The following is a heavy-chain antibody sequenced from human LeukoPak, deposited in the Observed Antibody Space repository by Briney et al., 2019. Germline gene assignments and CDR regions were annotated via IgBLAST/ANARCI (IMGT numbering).Heavy chain of an antibody. J-gene: IGHJ4*02. Sequence: GGSLRLSCAVSGFPFSTNAMSWVRRDRGKGLEWVSGVSGSGDGTYYADSVKGRFTISRDNSKNTLYLQMNSLRAEDTAVYYCAKVSGNYGDPFDYWGQGTLVTVSS. CDR1: GFPFSTNA. CDR3: AKVSGNYGDPFDY. V-gene: IGHV3-23*01. D-gene: IGHD4-17*01. CDR2: VSGSGDGT.